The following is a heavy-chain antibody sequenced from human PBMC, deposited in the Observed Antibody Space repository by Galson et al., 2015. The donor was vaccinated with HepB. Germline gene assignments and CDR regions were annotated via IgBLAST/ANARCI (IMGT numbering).Heavy chain of an antibody. Sequence: SLRLSCAASGFTFSSYSMNWVRQAPGKGLEWVSSISSSSSYIYYADTVKGRFTISRDNAKNSLYLQMNSLRAEDTAVYYCARDGGSYGHTERTFDYWGQGTLVTVSS. CDR2: ISSSSSYI. V-gene: IGHV3-21*01. CDR3: ARDGGSYGHTERTFDY. CDR1: GFTFSSYS. D-gene: IGHD5-18*01. J-gene: IGHJ4*02.